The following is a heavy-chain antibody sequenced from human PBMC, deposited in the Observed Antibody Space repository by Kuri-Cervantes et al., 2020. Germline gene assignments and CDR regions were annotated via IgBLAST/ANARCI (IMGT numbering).Heavy chain of an antibody. CDR1: GYTFPGYY. CDR3: ARDTELERRSGWFDP. D-gene: IGHD1-1*01. J-gene: IGHJ5*02. CDR2: INPNSGGT. Sequence: ASVKVSCKASGYTFPGYYMHWVRQAPGQGLEWMGWINPNSGGTNYAQKVQGWVTMTRDTSISTAYMELSRLRSDDTAVYYWARDTELERRSGWFDPWGQGTLVTVPS. V-gene: IGHV1-2*04.